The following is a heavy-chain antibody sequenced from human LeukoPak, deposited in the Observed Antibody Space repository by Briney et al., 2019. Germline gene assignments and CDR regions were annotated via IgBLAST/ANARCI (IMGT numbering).Heavy chain of an antibody. D-gene: IGHD4-17*01. CDR3: ARFYYGDFNFDY. CDR2: IYQSGST. V-gene: IGHV4-38-2*02. J-gene: IGHJ4*02. Sequence: SETLSLTCTVSGYSISSGYYWGWSRPPPGKGLEWIGSIYQSGSTYYNPSLNSRVTTSVDTSKNQFSLRLYSVTAADTAMYYCARFYYGDFNFDYWGQGTLVTVSS. CDR1: GYSISSGYY.